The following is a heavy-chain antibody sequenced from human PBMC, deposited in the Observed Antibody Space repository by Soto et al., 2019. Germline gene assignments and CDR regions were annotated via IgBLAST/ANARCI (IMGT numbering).Heavy chain of an antibody. V-gene: IGHV1-3*01. CDR3: ARAPCSSTSCYYGMDV. Sequence: QVQLVQSGAEVKKPGASVKVSCKASGYTFTSYAMHWVRQAPGQRLEWMGWINAGNGNTKYSQKFQGRVTITRDTSASTAYMELSSLRSEDTAVYYCARAPCSSTSCYYGMDVWGQGTTVTVSS. J-gene: IGHJ6*02. CDR2: INAGNGNT. CDR1: GYTFTSYA. D-gene: IGHD2-2*01.